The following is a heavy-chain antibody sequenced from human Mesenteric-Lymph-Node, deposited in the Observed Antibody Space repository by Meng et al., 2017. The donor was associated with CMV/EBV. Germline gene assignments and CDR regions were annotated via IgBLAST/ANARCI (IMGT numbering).Heavy chain of an antibody. CDR3: ARSRSMIRESPGY. D-gene: IGHD3-10*01. J-gene: IGHJ4*02. CDR2: ISSSSSYI. CDR1: GFTVSSNY. V-gene: IGHV3-21*01. Sequence: GGSLRLSCAASGFTVSSNYMSWVRQAPGKGLEWVSSISSSSSYIYYADSVKGRFTISRDNAKNSLYLQMNSLRAEDTAVYYCARSRSMIRESPGYWGQGTLVTVSS.